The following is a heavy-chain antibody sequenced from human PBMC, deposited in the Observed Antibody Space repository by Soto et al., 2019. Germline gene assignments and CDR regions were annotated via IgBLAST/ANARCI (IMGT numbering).Heavy chain of an antibody. Sequence: GGSLRLSCAASGFTFTRYSTNWVRQAPGKGLEWVSSISSTTNYIYYGDSMKGRFTISRDNAKNSLYLEMNSLRAEDTAVYYCARESEDLTSNFDYWGQGTLVTVSS. J-gene: IGHJ4*02. V-gene: IGHV3-21*06. CDR3: ARESEDLTSNFDY. CDR1: GFTFTRYS. CDR2: ISSTTNYI.